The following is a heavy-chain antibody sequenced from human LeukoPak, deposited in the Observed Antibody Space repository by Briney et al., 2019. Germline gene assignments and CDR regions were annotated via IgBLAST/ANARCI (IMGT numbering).Heavy chain of an antibody. CDR1: RFTFSTYN. CDR2: ISSSSTYI. V-gene: IGHV3-21*04. D-gene: IGHD3-3*01. CDR3: ARDGAPIFGVVNPGLGLDY. J-gene: IGHJ4*02. Sequence: GGSLRLSCAASRFTFSTYNMNWVRQAPGEGLEWVSSISSSSTYIYYVDSVKGRFTISRDNAKNSIYLQMNSLRVEDTTVYYCARDGAPIFGVVNPGLGLDYWGQGTLVTVSS.